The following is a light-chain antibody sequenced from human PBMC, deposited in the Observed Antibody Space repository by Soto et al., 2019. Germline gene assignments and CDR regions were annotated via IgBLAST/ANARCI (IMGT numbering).Light chain of an antibody. CDR2: GAS. CDR1: QSVSSH. CDR3: QQYDKLPIT. V-gene: IGKV3-15*01. J-gene: IGKJ5*01. Sequence: EIVMTQSPATLSVSPGEIATLACRGSQSVSSHLAWYQQTHAQAPSLLLYGASTRATGIPARFSGSGCGTEFPLTISSLQSEDFATYYCQQYDKLPITFGQGTRLEIK.